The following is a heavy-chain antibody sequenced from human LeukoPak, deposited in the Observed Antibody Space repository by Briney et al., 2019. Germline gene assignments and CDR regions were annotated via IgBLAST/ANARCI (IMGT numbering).Heavy chain of an antibody. CDR2: IIPIFGTA. CDR1: GGTFSSYA. CDR3: AGEEERGVTVAGTAFDY. D-gene: IGHD6-19*01. J-gene: IGHJ4*02. V-gene: IGHV1-69*05. Sequence: SVKVSCKASGGTFSSYAISWVRQAPGQGLEWMGGIIPIFGTANYAQKFQGRVTTTTDESTSTAYMELSSLRSEDTAVYYCAGEEERGVTVAGTAFDYWGQGTLVTVSS.